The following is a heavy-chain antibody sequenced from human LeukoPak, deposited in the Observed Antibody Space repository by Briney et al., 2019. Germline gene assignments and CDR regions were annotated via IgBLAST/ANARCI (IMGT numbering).Heavy chain of an antibody. J-gene: IGHJ4*02. CDR2: INHSGST. D-gene: IGHD3-16*01. V-gene: IGHV4-34*01. Sequence: SETLSLTCAVYGGSFSGYYWSWIRQPPGKGLEWIGEINHSGSTHYNPSLKSRVTISVDTSKNQFSLKLSSVTAADTAVYYCARTRGRIMITFGGVHFDYWGQGTLVTVSS. CDR1: GGSFSGYY. CDR3: ARTRGRIMITFGGVHFDY.